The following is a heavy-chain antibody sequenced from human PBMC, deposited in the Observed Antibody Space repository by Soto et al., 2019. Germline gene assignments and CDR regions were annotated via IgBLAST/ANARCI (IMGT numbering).Heavy chain of an antibody. D-gene: IGHD1-26*01. J-gene: IGHJ4*02. CDR2: INPNSGGT. Sequence: AASVKVSCKASGYTFTGYYMHWVRQAPGQGLEWMGWINPNSGGTNYAQKFQGRVTMTRDTSISTAYMELSRLRSDDTAVYCCARGEYSGSYYGFDYWGQGTLVTVSS. CDR1: GYTFTGYY. V-gene: IGHV1-2*02. CDR3: ARGEYSGSYYGFDY.